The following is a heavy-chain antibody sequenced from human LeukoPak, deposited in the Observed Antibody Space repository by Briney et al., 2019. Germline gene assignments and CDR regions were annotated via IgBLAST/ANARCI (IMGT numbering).Heavy chain of an antibody. CDR3: ARAGGSSWPDFDY. CDR1: GYTFTGYY. D-gene: IGHD6-13*01. J-gene: IGHJ4*02. Sequence: ASVRVSCKASGYTFTGYYIHWVRQAPGQGLEWMGWINPNSGGTNYAQKFQGRVTMTRDTSISTAYMELSRLRSDDTAVYYCARAGGSSWPDFDYWGQGTLVTVSS. V-gene: IGHV1-2*02. CDR2: INPNSGGT.